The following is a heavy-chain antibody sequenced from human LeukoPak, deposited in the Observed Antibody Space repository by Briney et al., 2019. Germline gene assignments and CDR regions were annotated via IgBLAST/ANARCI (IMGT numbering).Heavy chain of an antibody. CDR2: TYYRSKWYA. CDR3: ARYYDSTGSFDY. D-gene: IGHD3-22*01. V-gene: IGHV6-1*01. Sequence: SQTLSLTCGISGDSVSSNSATWNWIRQSPSRGLEWLGRTYYRSKWYADSAISVRSRITINPDTSKNQFSLQLNSVTPEDTAVYYCARYYDSTGSFDYWGQGTLVTVSS. J-gene: IGHJ4*02. CDR1: GDSVSSNSAT.